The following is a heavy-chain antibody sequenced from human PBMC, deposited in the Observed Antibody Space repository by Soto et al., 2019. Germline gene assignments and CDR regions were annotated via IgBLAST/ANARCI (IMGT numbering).Heavy chain of an antibody. Sequence: PGGSLRLSCAASGFTFSSYAMHGVRQAPGKGLEWVAVISYDGSNKYYADSVKGRFTISRDNSKNTLYLQMNSLRAEDTAVYYCAREDSIAAAGYYYYGMDVWGQGTTVTVSS. D-gene: IGHD6-13*01. J-gene: IGHJ6*02. CDR1: GFTFSSYA. V-gene: IGHV3-30-3*01. CDR3: AREDSIAAAGYYYYGMDV. CDR2: ISYDGSNK.